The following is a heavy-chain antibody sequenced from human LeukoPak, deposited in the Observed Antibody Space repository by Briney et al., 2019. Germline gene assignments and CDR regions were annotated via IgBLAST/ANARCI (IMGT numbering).Heavy chain of an antibody. V-gene: IGHV3-23*01. CDR1: GFTFSSYA. Sequence: GGSLRLSCAASGFTFSSYAMTRVRQAPGKGLEWVSRISDSGGGAYYADSVKGRFTISRDNSKNTLYLQVNSLRAEDTAVYYCAVAGVGPFDIWGQGTMVIVSS. J-gene: IGHJ3*02. CDR2: ISDSGGGA. D-gene: IGHD6-19*01. CDR3: AVAGVGPFDI.